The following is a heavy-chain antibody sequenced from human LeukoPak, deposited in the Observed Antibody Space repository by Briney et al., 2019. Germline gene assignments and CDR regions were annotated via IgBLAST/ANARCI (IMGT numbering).Heavy chain of an antibody. J-gene: IGHJ4*02. CDR2: VYYTGST. D-gene: IGHD5-24*01. Sequence: SETLSLTCTVSAGSVTNGDYYWSWLRQPPGKALEWIGFVYYTGSTYYTPSLEGRATISVDTSKNQFSVKLSSVTAADTAVYYCARDPGRWQQLGYFDYWGKGTLVTVSS. CDR3: ARDPGRWQQLGYFDY. V-gene: IGHV4-61*08. CDR1: AGSVTNGDYY.